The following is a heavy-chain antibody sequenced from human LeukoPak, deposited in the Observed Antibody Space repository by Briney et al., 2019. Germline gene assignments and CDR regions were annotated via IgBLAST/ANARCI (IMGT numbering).Heavy chain of an antibody. CDR3: ARDFNYYGSGSYYKGPFDY. J-gene: IGHJ4*02. CDR1: GFTFSSYW. D-gene: IGHD3-10*01. V-gene: IGHV3-7*01. CDR2: IKQDGSEK. Sequence: GGSLRLSCAASGFTFSSYWMGWVRQAPGKGLEWVANIKQDGSEKYYVDSVKGRFTTSRDNARNSLYLQMNSLRAEDTAVYYCARDFNYYGSGSYYKGPFDYWGQGTLVTVSS.